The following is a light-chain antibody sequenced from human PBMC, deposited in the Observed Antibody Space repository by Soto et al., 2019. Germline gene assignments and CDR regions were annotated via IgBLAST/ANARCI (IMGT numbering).Light chain of an antibody. CDR2: TAS. V-gene: IGKV1-39*01. CDR1: QSIRSH. J-gene: IGKJ1*01. CDR3: QQSYSTPKT. Sequence: DIQMTQSPSSLSASVGDRVTITCRASQSIRSHLNWYQQKPGKAPKLLIYTASSLQSGVPSRFSGSGSGTEFTLTISSLPPEDFATYYCQQSYSTPKTFGQGTKVEMK.